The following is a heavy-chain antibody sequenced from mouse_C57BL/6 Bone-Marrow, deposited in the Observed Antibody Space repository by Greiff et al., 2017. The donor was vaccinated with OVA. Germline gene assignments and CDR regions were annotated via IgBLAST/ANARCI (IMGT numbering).Heavy chain of an antibody. CDR2: IYPGDGDT. CDR3: ARDYYGSSYDYYAMDY. V-gene: IGHV1-80*01. J-gene: IGHJ4*01. Sequence: QVQLQQSGAELVKPGASVKISCKASGYAFSSYWMNWVKQRPGKGLEWIGQIYPGDGDTNYNGKFKGKATLTADKSSSSAYKQLSSLTSEDSAVYFCARDYYGSSYDYYAMDYWGQGTSVTVSS. D-gene: IGHD1-1*01. CDR1: GYAFSSYW.